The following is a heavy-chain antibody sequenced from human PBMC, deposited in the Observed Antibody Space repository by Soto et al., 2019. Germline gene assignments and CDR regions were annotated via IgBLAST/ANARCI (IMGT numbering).Heavy chain of an antibody. CDR2: ISSSSSTI. CDR1: GVTFSSYS. D-gene: IGHD2-15*01. CDR3: ARVPLLQSPYYYYGMDV. J-gene: IGHJ6*02. Sequence: GGSLRLSCAASGVTFSSYSMNWVRQAPGKGLEWVSYISSSSSTIYYADSVKGRFTISRDNAKNSLYLQMNSLRDEDTAVYYCARVPLLQSPYYYYGMDVWGQGTTVTVSS. V-gene: IGHV3-48*02.